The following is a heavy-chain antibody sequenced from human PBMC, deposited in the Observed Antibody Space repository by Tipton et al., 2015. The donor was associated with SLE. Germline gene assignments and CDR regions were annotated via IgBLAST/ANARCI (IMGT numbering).Heavy chain of an antibody. D-gene: IGHD7-27*01. J-gene: IGHJ1*01. CDR1: GGPISHYY. CDR2: ISYSGNT. V-gene: IGHV4-59*01. CDR3: ARGGLGSDLRGSIYLGL. Sequence: TLSLTCSVSGGPISHYYWNWIRQSPGRGLEWVGYISYSGNTNYNPSLKRRVTISVDTSKTHFSLNLSSVTAADTAVYYCARGGLGSDLRGSIYLGLWGQGALVTVSS.